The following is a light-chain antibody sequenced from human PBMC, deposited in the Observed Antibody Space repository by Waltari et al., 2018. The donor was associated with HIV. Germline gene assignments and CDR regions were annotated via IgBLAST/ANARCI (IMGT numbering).Light chain of an antibody. CDR2: STN. CDR3: VLNLGRGIVV. J-gene: IGLJ2*01. V-gene: IGLV8-61*01. CDR1: SALVSTTNY. Sequence: QTVVTQEPSFSVSPAGTVTLTFGLCSALVSTTNYARFYQQIPGQAPLTLIHSTNTRSSGVPDRFSGSILGNKAALTITGAQADDESDYYCVLNLGRGIVVFGGGTKLTVL.